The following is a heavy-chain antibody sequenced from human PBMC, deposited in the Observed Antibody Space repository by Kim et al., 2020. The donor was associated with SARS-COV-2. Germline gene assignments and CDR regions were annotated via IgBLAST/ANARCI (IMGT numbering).Heavy chain of an antibody. J-gene: IGHJ4*02. CDR3: ARDIEGFLDY. V-gene: IGHV3-30*01. D-gene: IGHD3-16*02. Sequence: YSADSVKGRLIISRDNSKNTLYLQMNSLKSEDTAFYYWARDIEGFLDYWGQGTLVTVSS.